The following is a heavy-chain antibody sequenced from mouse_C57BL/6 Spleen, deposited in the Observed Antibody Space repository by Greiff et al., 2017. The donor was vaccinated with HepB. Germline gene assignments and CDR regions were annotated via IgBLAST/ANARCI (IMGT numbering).Heavy chain of an antibody. J-gene: IGHJ3*01. CDR1: GYTFTDYE. Sequence: QVQLQQSGAELVRPGASVTLSCKASGYTFTDYEMHWVKQTPVHGLEWIGAIDPETGGTAYNQKFKGKARLTADKSSSTDFMELRSLTSEDSAVYYCTRAELGAWFAYWGQGTLVTVSA. D-gene: IGHD4-1*01. CDR3: TRAELGAWFAY. CDR2: IDPETGGT. V-gene: IGHV1-15*01.